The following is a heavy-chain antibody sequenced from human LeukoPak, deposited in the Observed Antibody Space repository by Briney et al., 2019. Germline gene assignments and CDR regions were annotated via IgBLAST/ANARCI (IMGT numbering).Heavy chain of an antibody. J-gene: IGHJ4*02. CDR1: GFTFSSYW. Sequence: PRGSLRLSCAASGFTFSSYWMSWVRQAPGKGLEWVANIKQDGSEKYYVDSVKGRFTISRDNAKNSLYLQMNSLRAEDTAVYYCARVRYYDSSGYYSHVFDYWGQGTLVTVSS. CDR2: IKQDGSEK. V-gene: IGHV3-7*01. D-gene: IGHD3-22*01. CDR3: ARVRYYDSSGYYSHVFDY.